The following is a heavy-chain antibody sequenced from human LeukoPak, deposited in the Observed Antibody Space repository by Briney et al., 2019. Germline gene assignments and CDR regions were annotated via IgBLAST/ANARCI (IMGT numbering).Heavy chain of an antibody. CDR2: INHSGST. D-gene: IGHD1-26*01. CDR1: GGPFSGYY. Sequence: SETLSLTCAVYGGPFSGYYWSWIRQPPGKGLEWIGEINHSGSTNYNPSLKSRVTISVDTSKNQFSLKLSSVTAADTAVYYCARDPGGGIVGATGMDWYFDLWGRGTLVTVSS. J-gene: IGHJ2*01. CDR3: ARDPGGGIVGATGMDWYFDL. V-gene: IGHV4-34*01.